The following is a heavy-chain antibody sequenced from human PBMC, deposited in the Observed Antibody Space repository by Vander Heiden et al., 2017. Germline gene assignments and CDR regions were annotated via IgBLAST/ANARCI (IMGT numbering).Heavy chain of an antibody. CDR1: GFTFSHYF. V-gene: IGHV3-74*01. CDR2: INGDGSTT. Sequence: EVQLVESGGGLVPPRGSRRLSCAASGFTFSHYFIHWVRQAQGKGLVWVSNINGDGSTTNYADSVKGRFTISRDNAKNTLYLQMNNLRAEDTAVYYCARGNYGMDVWGQGTTVTVS. CDR3: ARGNYGMDV. J-gene: IGHJ6*02.